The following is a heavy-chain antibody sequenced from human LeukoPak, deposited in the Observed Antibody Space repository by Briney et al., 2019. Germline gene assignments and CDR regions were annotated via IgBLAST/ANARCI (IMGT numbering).Heavy chain of an antibody. J-gene: IGHJ4*02. Sequence: PGGSLRLSCAASGFTFSSYAMSWVRQAPGKGLEWVSAISGSGGSTYYADSVKGRFTISRDNSKNTLYLQMNSLRAEDTAVYYCAKDLSLGRLAASFDYWGQGTLVTVSS. CDR3: AKDLSLGRLAASFDY. D-gene: IGHD2-15*01. V-gene: IGHV3-23*01. CDR1: GFTFSSYA. CDR2: ISGSGGST.